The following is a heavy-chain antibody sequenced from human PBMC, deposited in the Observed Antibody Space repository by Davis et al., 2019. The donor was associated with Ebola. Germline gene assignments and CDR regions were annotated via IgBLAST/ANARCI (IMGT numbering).Heavy chain of an antibody. V-gene: IGHV1-8*01. Sequence: ASVKVSCKASGYTFTSYDINWVRQATGQGLEWMGWMNPNSGNTGYAQKLQGRVTMTTDTSTSTAYMELRSLRSDDTAVYYCSLSYCGGDCSDYWGQGTLVTVSS. CDR1: GYTFTSYD. D-gene: IGHD2-21*01. CDR3: SLSYCGGDCSDY. J-gene: IGHJ4*02. CDR2: MNPNSGNT.